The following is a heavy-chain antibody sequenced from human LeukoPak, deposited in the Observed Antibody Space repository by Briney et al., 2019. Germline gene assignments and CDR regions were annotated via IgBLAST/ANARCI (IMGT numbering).Heavy chain of an antibody. Sequence: SGPTLVNPTQTLTLTCTFSGFSLSTSGVGVDWIRQPPAKALEWLALIYWDDDKRYSPSLKSRLTITKDTSKNQVVLTMTNMDPVDTATYYCARLFVYGDPDYWGQGTLVTVSS. V-gene: IGHV2-5*02. D-gene: IGHD4-17*01. CDR3: ARLFVYGDPDY. CDR1: GFSLSTSGVG. J-gene: IGHJ4*02. CDR2: IYWDDDK.